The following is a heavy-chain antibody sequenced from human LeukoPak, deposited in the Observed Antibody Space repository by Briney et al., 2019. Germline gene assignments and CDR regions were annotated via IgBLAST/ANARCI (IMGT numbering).Heavy chain of an antibody. CDR2: IDRSGCT. V-gene: IGHV4-34*01. CDR3: ARGSAAGLAY. D-gene: IGHD6-13*01. CDR1: GGSFSGYS. Sequence: SETLSLTCAVYGGSFSGYSWTWIRQPPGKGLEWVGEIDRSGCTNYNPSLKSRLTIPVDTSKNQFSLKLSSVTAADTAVYYCARGSAAGLAYWGQGTLVTVSP. J-gene: IGHJ4*02.